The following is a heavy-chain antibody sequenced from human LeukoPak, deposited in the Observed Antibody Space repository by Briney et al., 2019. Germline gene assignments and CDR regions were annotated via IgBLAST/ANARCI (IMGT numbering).Heavy chain of an antibody. CDR1: GFTFSSYA. Sequence: PGGSLRLSCAASGFTFSSYAMSWVRQAPGKGLEWVSSISSSSSYIYYADSVKGRFTISRDNSKNTLYLQMNSLRAEDTAVYYCAKDHDEWATVDLFDYWGQGTLVTVSS. D-gene: IGHD4-23*01. CDR3: AKDHDEWATVDLFDY. CDR2: ISSSSSYI. V-gene: IGHV3-23*01. J-gene: IGHJ4*02.